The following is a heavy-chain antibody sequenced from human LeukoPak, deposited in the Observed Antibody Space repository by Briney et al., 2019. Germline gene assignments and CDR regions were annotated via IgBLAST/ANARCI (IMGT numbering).Heavy chain of an antibody. J-gene: IGHJ5*02. V-gene: IGHV4-59*01. CDR1: GGSISGYY. CDR2: INYSGST. D-gene: IGHD6-13*01. Sequence: SETLSLTCTVSGGSISGYYSSWIRQPPGNGLEWIGYINYSGSTNYNPSLKSRVTISVDTSKNQFSLKLSSVTAADTAVYYCARGCSAGTPHNWFDPGGQGTLVTVS. CDR3: ARGCSAGTPHNWFDP.